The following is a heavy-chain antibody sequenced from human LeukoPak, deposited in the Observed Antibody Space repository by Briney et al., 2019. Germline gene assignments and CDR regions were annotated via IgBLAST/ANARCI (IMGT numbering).Heavy chain of an antibody. CDR3: ASHLTYYYDSSGYYMAGYFDY. J-gene: IGHJ4*02. D-gene: IGHD3-22*01. CDR2: IYHNGNT. CDR1: GGSISRGGYS. Sequence: SQTLSLTCAVSGGSISRGGYSWSWIRQPPGKGLEWIGYIYHNGNTYYSPSLKSRVTISVDRSKNQFSLKLSSVTAADTAVYYCASHLTYYYDSSGYYMAGYFDYWGQGTLVTVSS. V-gene: IGHV4-30-2*01.